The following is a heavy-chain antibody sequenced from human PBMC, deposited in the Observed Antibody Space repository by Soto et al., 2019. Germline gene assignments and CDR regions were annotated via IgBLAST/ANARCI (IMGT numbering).Heavy chain of an antibody. J-gene: IGHJ4*02. CDR2: IDSYGSAT. CDR1: GFTFSRYW. Sequence: EVQLVESGGGLVQPGGSLRLSCAASGFTFSRYWMHWVRQAPGKGLVWVSRIDSYGSATSQVDSVEGRFTISRDNAKNTLYLQMNRLRAEATAVYYCARGWVEGLSRQPPTDYWGQGTLVTVSS. D-gene: IGHD3-3*01. V-gene: IGHV3-74*01. CDR3: ARGWVEGLSRQPPTDY.